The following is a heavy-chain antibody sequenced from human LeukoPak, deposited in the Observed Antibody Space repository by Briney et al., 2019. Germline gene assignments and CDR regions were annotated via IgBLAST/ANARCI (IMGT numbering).Heavy chain of an antibody. CDR2: IDTAGGT. CDR1: GFDFSNFD. Sequence: GGSLRLSCTASGFDFSNFDFHWVRQLRGKGLEWVSHIDTAGGTYYPGSVKGRFTISRANAKKSLYLQMHNLRVGETALYFCARGSPWSYYYMDVGGVGTAVSVS. CDR3: ARGSPWSYYYMDV. J-gene: IGHJ6*03. V-gene: IGHV3-13*01. D-gene: IGHD3-3*01.